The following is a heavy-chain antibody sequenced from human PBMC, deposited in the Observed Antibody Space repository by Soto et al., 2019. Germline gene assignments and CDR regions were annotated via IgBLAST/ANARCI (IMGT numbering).Heavy chain of an antibody. V-gene: IGHV4-4*02. D-gene: IGHD6-19*01. Sequence: SETLSLTCAVSGDSVTSNVWWSWVRQPPGKGLEWIGEAYHNGLTDYNPSLRSRVTMSVDTSKNEFSLKLTSLTAADTAIYYCARDAAVPGESDRFDYWGQGTLVTVSS. CDR2: AYHNGLT. CDR3: ARDAAVPGESDRFDY. CDR1: GDSVTSNVW. J-gene: IGHJ4*02.